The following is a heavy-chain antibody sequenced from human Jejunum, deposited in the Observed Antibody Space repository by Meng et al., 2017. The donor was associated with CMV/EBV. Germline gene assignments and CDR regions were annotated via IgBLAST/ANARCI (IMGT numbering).Heavy chain of an antibody. J-gene: IGHJ4*02. CDR2: IYTYGST. D-gene: IGHD1-26*01. CDR3: TTVHYYAINY. Sequence: GRLVGFGGGLVQPGGFLRLSCAASGFTVSSHYMTWVRQAPGKGLEWVSVIYTYGSTYYADSVKGRFTISRDNSKNTLYLQMNSLRVEDTAVYYCTTVHYYAINYWGQGTLVTVSS. V-gene: IGHV3-66*01. CDR1: GFTVSSHY.